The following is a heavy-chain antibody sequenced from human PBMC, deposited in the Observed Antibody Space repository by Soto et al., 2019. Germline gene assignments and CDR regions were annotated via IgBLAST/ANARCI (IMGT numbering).Heavy chain of an antibody. CDR3: ARDPEAYYYDSSGYYYDY. D-gene: IGHD3-22*01. CDR1: GFTFSSYG. Sequence: QVQLVESGGGVVQPGRSLRLSYAASGFTFSSYGMHWVRQAPGKGLERVAVIWHEGSNKYYADSVKGRFTISRDNSKNTLYLQMNSLRAEDTAVYYCARDPEAYYYDSSGYYYDYWGQGTLVTVSS. CDR2: IWHEGSNK. V-gene: IGHV3-33*01. J-gene: IGHJ4*02.